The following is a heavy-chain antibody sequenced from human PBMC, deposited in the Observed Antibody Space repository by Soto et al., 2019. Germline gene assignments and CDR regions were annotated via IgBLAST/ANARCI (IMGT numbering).Heavy chain of an antibody. CDR2: ISYDGSDK. CDR3: VGGQYYFDY. J-gene: IGHJ4*02. V-gene: IGHV3-30*03. CDR1: GFPFTSYG. D-gene: IGHD3-10*01. Sequence: QVQLVESGGGVVQPGRSLRLSCAGSGFPFTSYGMHWVREGPDKGLEWVAVISYDGSDKYYADSVKGRFTISRDNSKNMVYLQMNSLRPEDTALYYCVGGQYYFDYRGQGTLGSVSS.